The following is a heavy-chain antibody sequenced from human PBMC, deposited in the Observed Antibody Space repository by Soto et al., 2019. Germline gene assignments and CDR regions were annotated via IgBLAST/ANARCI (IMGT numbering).Heavy chain of an antibody. Sequence: SVKVSCKASGFTFTSSAMQWVRQARGQRLEWIGWIVVGSGNTNYAQKFQERVTITRDMSTSTAYMELSSLRSEDTAVYYCAADLLRDYYDSSGYYYGYYYGMDVWGQGTTVTVSS. V-gene: IGHV1-58*02. CDR3: AADLLRDYYDSSGYYYGYYYGMDV. J-gene: IGHJ6*02. D-gene: IGHD3-22*01. CDR1: GFTFTSSA. CDR2: IVVGSGNT.